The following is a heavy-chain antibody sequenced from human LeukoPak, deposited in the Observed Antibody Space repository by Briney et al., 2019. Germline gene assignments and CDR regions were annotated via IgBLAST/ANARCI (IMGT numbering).Heavy chain of an antibody. CDR2: IYYSGST. J-gene: IGHJ4*02. D-gene: IGHD3-22*01. V-gene: IGHV4-31*03. CDR1: GGSISSGGYY. CDR3: ARHSHYYDDSAYYYFFDS. Sequence: TLSLTCTVSGGSISSGGYYWSWIRQHPGKGLEWFVYIYYSGSTYYNPSLKSRVTISVDTSKNQFSLKLSSVTAADTAVYYCARHSHYYDDSAYYYFFDSWGQGTLVTVSS.